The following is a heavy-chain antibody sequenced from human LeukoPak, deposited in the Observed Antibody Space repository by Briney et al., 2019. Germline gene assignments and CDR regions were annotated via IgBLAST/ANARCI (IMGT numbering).Heavy chain of an antibody. V-gene: IGHV1-2*02. J-gene: IGHJ4*02. D-gene: IGHD2-2*02. CDR1: GYTFTGYY. CDR2: INPNSGGT. Sequence: ASVKVSCKASGYTFTGYYMHWVRQAPGQGLEWMGWINPNSGGTNYAQKFQGRVTMTRDTSIGTAYMELSRLRSDDTAVYYCARGIRIVVVPAAIRFDYWGQGTLVTVSS. CDR3: ARGIRIVVVPAAIRFDY.